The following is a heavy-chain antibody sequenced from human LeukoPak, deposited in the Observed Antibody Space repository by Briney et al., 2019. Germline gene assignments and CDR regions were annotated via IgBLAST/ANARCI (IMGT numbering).Heavy chain of an antibody. CDR3: ARVRFNYYDSSGYLDY. J-gene: IGHJ4*02. Sequence: PSETLSLTCTVSGGSISSGGSYWSWIRQHPGKGLEWIGYIYYSGSTYYNPSLKSRVTISVDTSKNQFSLKLSSVTAADTAVYYCARVRFNYYDSSGYLDYWGQGTLVTVSS. CDR1: GGSISSGGSY. D-gene: IGHD3-22*01. V-gene: IGHV4-31*03. CDR2: IYYSGST.